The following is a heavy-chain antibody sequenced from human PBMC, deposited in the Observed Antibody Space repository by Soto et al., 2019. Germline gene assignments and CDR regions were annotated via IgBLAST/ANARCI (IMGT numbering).Heavy chain of an antibody. CDR1: GYTFTGYY. CDR2: INPNSGGT. CDR3: ARSEDIVVVPAAIGY. V-gene: IGHV1-2*02. Sequence: ASVKVSCKASGYTFTGYYMHWVRQAPGQGLEWMGWINPNSGGTNYAQKFQGRVTMTRDTSISTAYMELSRLRYDDTAVYYCARSEDIVVVPAAIGYWGQGTLVTVSS. D-gene: IGHD2-2*01. J-gene: IGHJ4*02.